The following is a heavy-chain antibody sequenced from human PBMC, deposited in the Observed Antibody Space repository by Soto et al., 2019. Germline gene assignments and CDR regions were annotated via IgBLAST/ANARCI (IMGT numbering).Heavy chain of an antibody. CDR2: ISGSGVPT. D-gene: IGHD3-10*01. CDR3: AKGRDNYYGSGIYYYFGLDV. V-gene: IGHV3-23*01. CDR1: GFTLSSYA. Sequence: GGSLRLSCAASGFTLSSYAMSWVRQAPGKGLEWVSLISGSGVPTYYSDSVKGRFTTSRDNSKNTLYLQMNNLRAEDTAIYYCAKGRDNYYGSGIYYYFGLDVWGQGNTVTVSS. J-gene: IGHJ6*02.